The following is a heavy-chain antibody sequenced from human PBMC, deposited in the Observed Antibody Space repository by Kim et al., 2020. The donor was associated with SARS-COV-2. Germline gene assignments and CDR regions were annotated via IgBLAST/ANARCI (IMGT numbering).Heavy chain of an antibody. CDR1: GFTFSSNA. V-gene: IGHV3-23*01. Sequence: GGSLRLSCAASGFTFSSNAMSWVRQAPGKGLEWVSAISGSGGSTYYADSVKGRFTISRDNSKNTLYLQMNSLRAEDTAVYYCAKLGMLYYYDSSANYGDFDYWGQGTLVTVSS. J-gene: IGHJ4*02. CDR2: ISGSGGST. CDR3: AKLGMLYYYDSSANYGDFDY. D-gene: IGHD3-22*01.